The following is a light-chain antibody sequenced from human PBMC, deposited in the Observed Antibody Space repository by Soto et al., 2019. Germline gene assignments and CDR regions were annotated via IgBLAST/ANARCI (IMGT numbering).Light chain of an antibody. Sequence: DIQMTQSPSSLSASVGDRVTITCQASQDISNYLNWYQKKPGKAPKLLIYDASNLETGVPSRFSRSGSETDFTFTISSLQPEDIATYYCQQYDNLPLTFGGGTKVEIK. CDR2: DAS. CDR1: QDISNY. J-gene: IGKJ4*01. V-gene: IGKV1-33*01. CDR3: QQYDNLPLT.